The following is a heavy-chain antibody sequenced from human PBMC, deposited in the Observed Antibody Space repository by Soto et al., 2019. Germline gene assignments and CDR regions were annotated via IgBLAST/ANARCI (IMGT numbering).Heavy chain of an antibody. D-gene: IGHD2-2*01. J-gene: IGHJ4*02. CDR2: IYYSGST. V-gene: IGHV4-31*03. CDR1: GCSFRSGGYS. CDR3: ARAVRLPATGGWYFDY. Sequence: FRICTVSGCSFRSGGYSWSWIRQHPVKGLEGIGYIYYSGSTYYNPSLKSRVTISVDTSKNQFSLKLSSVTAADTAVYYCARAVRLPATGGWYFDYWGQGTLVTVSS.